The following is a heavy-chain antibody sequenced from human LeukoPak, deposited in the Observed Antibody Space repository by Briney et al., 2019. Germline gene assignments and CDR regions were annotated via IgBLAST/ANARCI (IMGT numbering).Heavy chain of an antibody. V-gene: IGHV3-33*06. Sequence: QAGMSLRLSCAASGFTFSSYGMHWVRQAPGKGLEWVAVIWYDGSNKYYADSVKGRFTISRDNSKNTLYLQMNSLRAEDTAVYYCAKAALLAVAGTWVDYWGQGTLVTVSS. D-gene: IGHD6-19*01. CDR3: AKAALLAVAGTWVDY. CDR2: IWYDGSNK. J-gene: IGHJ4*02. CDR1: GFTFSSYG.